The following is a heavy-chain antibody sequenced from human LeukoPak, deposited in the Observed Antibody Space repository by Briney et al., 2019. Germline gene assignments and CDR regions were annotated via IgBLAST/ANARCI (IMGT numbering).Heavy chain of an antibody. CDR3: ARGDCSSTSCHYYYYYYMDV. V-gene: IGHV1-8*01. CDR2: MNPNSGNT. CDR1: GYTFTSYD. Sequence: EASVKVSCKASGYTFTSYDINWVRQATGQGLEWMGWMNPNSGNTGYAQKFQGRVTMTRNTSISTAYMELSSLRSEDTAVYYCARGDCSSTSCHYYYYYYMDVWGKGTTVTLSS. J-gene: IGHJ6*03. D-gene: IGHD2-2*01.